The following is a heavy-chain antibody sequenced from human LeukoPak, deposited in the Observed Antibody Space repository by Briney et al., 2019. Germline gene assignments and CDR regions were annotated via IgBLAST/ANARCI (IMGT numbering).Heavy chain of an antibody. D-gene: IGHD2-2*03. CDR1: GGSFSGYY. V-gene: IGHV4-34*01. Sequence: ASETLSLTCAVYGGSFSGYYWSWIRQPPGKGLEWIGEINHSGSTNYNPSLKSRVTISVDTSKNQFSLKLSSVTAADTAAYYCARGPDGYCSSTSCSFIDIWGQGTMVTVSS. CDR2: INHSGST. J-gene: IGHJ3*02. CDR3: ARGPDGYCSSTSCSFIDI.